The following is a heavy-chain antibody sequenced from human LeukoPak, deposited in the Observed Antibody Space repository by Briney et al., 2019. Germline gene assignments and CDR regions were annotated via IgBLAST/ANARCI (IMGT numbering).Heavy chain of an antibody. Sequence: NPSETLSLTCTVSGGPISSDYWSWIRQPPGKGQEWIGYIYYRRSTNYNPSLKSRVTISVDTSKNQFSLKLSSVTAADTAVYYCARLSGYSSGHYYSDYWGQGTLVTVSS. CDR2: IYYRRST. V-gene: IGHV4-59*01. CDR3: ARLSGYSSGHYYSDY. D-gene: IGHD3-22*01. CDR1: GGPISSDY. J-gene: IGHJ4*02.